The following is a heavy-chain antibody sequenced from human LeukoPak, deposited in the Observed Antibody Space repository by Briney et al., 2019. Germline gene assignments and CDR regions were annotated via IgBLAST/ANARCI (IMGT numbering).Heavy chain of an antibody. CDR3: ARGPGSSSFESFDS. Sequence: SETLSLTCTVSGGSISSYYWSWIRQPAGKGLEWIGRIFSSAIIDYNPSLKSRVTMSIDTSKNQFSLQVSSVTAPDTAVYYCARGPGSSSFESFDSWGQGTLVTVSS. V-gene: IGHV4-4*07. CDR1: GGSISSYY. CDR2: IFSSAII. J-gene: IGHJ4*02. D-gene: IGHD6-6*01.